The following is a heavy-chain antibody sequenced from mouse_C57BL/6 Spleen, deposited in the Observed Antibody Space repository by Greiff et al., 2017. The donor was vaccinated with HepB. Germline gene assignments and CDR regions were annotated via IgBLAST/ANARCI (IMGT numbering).Heavy chain of an antibody. CDR2: ISYDGSN. CDR1: GYSITSGYY. V-gene: IGHV3-6*01. Sequence: DVQLQESGPGLVKPSQSLSLTCSVTGYSITSGYYWNWIRQFPGNKLEWMGYISYDGSNNYNPSLKNRISITRDTSKNQFFLKLNSVTTEDTATYYCARVSDGYHTRYWYFDVWGTGTTVTVSS. D-gene: IGHD2-3*01. J-gene: IGHJ1*03. CDR3: ARVSDGYHTRYWYFDV.